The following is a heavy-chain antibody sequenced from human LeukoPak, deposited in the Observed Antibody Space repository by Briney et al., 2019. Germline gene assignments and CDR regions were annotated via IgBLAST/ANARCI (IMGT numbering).Heavy chain of an antibody. CDR3: ARVVYDFWSGHNWFDP. D-gene: IGHD3-3*01. CDR2: ISSNGGST. J-gene: IGHJ5*02. CDR1: GFIFSSYA. Sequence: PGGSLRLSCAASGFIFSSYAMHWVRQAPGKGLEYVSAISSNGGSTYYANSVKGRFTISRDNSKNTLYLQMGSLRAEDMAVYYCARVVYDFWSGHNWFDPWGQGTLVTVSS. V-gene: IGHV3-64*01.